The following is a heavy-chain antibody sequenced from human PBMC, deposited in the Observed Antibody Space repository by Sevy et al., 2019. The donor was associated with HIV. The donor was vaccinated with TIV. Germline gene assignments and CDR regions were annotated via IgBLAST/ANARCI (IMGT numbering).Heavy chain of an antibody. J-gene: IGHJ4*02. CDR1: GYTFTDYY. CDR3: ARASHVSGSYTNDY. V-gene: IGHV1-2*02. CDR2: INPNNGGT. D-gene: IGHD3-10*01. Sequence: ASVKVSCKASGYTFTDYYLHWVRQAPGQGLEWMGWINPNNGGTEYAQRFQGRVAMTRDTSISTVYMELSRLRSDDTAVYYCARASHVSGSYTNDYWCQGTLVTVSS.